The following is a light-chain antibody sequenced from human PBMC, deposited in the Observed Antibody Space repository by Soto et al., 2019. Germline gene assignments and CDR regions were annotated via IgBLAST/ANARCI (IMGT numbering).Light chain of an antibody. CDR2: GAS. CDR1: QTVNNN. J-gene: IGKJ4*01. Sequence: EIVMTQSPATLSVSPGERATLSCRASQTVNNNLAWYQQKPGQAPRLLIYGASARDTGIPARFSGSGSGTEFTLTISSLQSEDFAVYYCQQYNNWPLTFGGGTKVEIK. CDR3: QQYNNWPLT. V-gene: IGKV3-15*01.